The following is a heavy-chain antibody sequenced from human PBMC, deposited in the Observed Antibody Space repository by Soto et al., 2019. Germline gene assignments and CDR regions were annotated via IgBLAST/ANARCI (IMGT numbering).Heavy chain of an antibody. D-gene: IGHD3-22*01. CDR2: IIPIFGTA. V-gene: IGHV1-69*13. CDR3: ARCYYDSSGYPRAYYFDY. CDR1: GGTFSSYA. Sequence: ASVKVSCKASGGTFSSYAISWVRQAPGQGLEWRGGIIPIFGTANYAQKFQGRVTITADESTSTAYMELSSLRSEDTTVYYCARCYYDSSGYPRAYYFDYWGQGTLGTVSP. J-gene: IGHJ4*02.